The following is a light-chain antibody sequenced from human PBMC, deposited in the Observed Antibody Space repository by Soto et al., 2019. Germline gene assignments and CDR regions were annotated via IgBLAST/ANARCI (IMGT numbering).Light chain of an antibody. V-gene: IGKV1-5*03. CDR3: QQYYSYWT. Sequence: DIQMTQSPSTLSASVGDRVTLTCRASQSISSWLAWYQQKQGKAPTLLLYWASSLDSGVPSMFSGSGSGTEFTLSISSMQAHDFATYYCQQYYSYWTFGQGTKVEIK. CDR1: QSISSW. J-gene: IGKJ1*01. CDR2: WAS.